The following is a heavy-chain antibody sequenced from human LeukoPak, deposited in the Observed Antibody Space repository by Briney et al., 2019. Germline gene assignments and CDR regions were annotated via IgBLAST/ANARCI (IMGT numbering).Heavy chain of an antibody. V-gene: IGHV3-33*01. Sequence: GRSLRLSCAASGFTFSSYGMHWVRQAPGKGLEWVAVIWYDGSNKYYADSVKGRFTISRDNSKNTLYLQINSLRAEDTAVYYCARDGASASSSWYEGGYYFDYWGQGTLVTVSS. CDR3: ARDGASASSSWYEGGYYFDY. D-gene: IGHD6-13*01. J-gene: IGHJ4*02. CDR2: IWYDGSNK. CDR1: GFTFSSYG.